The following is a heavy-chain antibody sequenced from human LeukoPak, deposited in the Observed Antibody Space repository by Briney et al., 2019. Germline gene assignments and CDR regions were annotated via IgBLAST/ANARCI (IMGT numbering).Heavy chain of an antibody. CDR2: IGPTGTDR. D-gene: IGHD1-14*01. CDR3: ATETIGRHYDY. CDR1: GFTFRSCG. J-gene: IGHJ4*02. Sequence: PGGSLRLSXAASGFTFRSCGFNWVRQAPGKGLEWVSSIGPTGTDRYYADSVRGRFTISRDNAKNSMYLQMDSLRDEDTAVYYCATETIGRHYDYWGQGTLLTVSS. V-gene: IGHV3-21*01.